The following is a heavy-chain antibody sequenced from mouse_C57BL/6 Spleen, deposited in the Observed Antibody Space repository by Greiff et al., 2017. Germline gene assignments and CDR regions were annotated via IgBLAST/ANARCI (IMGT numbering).Heavy chain of an antibody. CDR1: GFTFSDYG. CDR2: ISSGSSTI. CDR3: ARRDYDVDYYAMDY. D-gene: IGHD2-4*01. Sequence: EVKLEASGGGLVKPGGSLKLSCAASGFTFSDYGMHWVRQAPEKGLEWVAYISSGSSTIYYADTVKGRFTISRDNAKNTLFLQMTSLRSEDTAMYYCARRDYDVDYYAMDYWGQGTSVTVSS. V-gene: IGHV5-17*01. J-gene: IGHJ4*01.